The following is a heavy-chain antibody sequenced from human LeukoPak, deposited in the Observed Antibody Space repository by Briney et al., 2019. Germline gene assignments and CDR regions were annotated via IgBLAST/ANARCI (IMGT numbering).Heavy chain of an antibody. V-gene: IGHV4-34*01. Sequence: SETRSLTCAVYGGSFSGYYWSWIRQPPGKGLEWIGEINHSGSTNYKPSLKSRVTISADTAKSQFSLNLSSVTAADTAVYYCARAGPYCSSTSCYYYYYYYMDVWGKGTTVTASS. CDR2: INHSGST. CDR3: ARAGPYCSSTSCYYYYYYYMDV. D-gene: IGHD2-2*01. J-gene: IGHJ6*03. CDR1: GGSFSGYY.